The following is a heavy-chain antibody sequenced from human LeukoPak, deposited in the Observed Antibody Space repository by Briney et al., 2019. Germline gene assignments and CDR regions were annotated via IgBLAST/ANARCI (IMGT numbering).Heavy chain of an antibody. D-gene: IGHD6-13*01. J-gene: IGHJ4*02. Sequence: GRSLRLSCAASGFTFSSYAMHWVRQAPGKGLEWVAVISYDGSNKYYADSVKGRFTISRDNSKNTLYLQMNSLRAEDTAVYYCARDPGRIIAAAGNGDYWGQGTLVTVSS. CDR1: GFTFSSYA. CDR3: ARDPGRIIAAAGNGDY. V-gene: IGHV3-30-3*01. CDR2: ISYDGSNK.